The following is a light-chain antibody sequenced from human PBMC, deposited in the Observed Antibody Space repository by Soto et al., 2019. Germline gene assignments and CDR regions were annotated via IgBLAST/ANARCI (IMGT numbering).Light chain of an antibody. Sequence: QSVLTQPASVSGSPGQSITISCTGTSSDVGGYDFVSWYQQRPGKAPKLMIYEVSHRPSGVSNRFSGSKSGNTASLTISGLLPEDEADYYCSSYTSSTTLVFGGGTKLTAL. J-gene: IGLJ3*02. V-gene: IGLV2-14*01. CDR2: EVS. CDR1: SSDVGGYDF. CDR3: SSYTSSTTLV.